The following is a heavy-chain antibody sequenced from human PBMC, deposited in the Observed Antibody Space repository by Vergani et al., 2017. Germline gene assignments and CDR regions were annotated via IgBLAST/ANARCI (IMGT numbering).Heavy chain of an antibody. CDR1: GGSFRGYY. CDR2: INHSGST. Sequence: QVQLQQWGAGLLKPSETLSLTCAVYGGSFRGYYWSWIRQPPGKGLEWIGEINHSGSTNYNPSLKSRVTISVDTSKNQFSLKLSYVTAADTAVYYCARGAPAGYWGQGTLVTVSS. D-gene: IGHD6-13*01. V-gene: IGHV4-34*01. CDR3: ARGAPAGY. J-gene: IGHJ4*02.